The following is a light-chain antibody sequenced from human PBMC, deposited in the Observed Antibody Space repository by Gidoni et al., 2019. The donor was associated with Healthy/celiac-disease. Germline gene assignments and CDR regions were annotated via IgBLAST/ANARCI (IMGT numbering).Light chain of an antibody. Sequence: DIVMTQSPDSLAVSLGERATINCKSSQSVLYSSNNKNYLAWYHQKPGQPPKLLIYWASTRESGVPDRFSGSGSGTDFTLTIGSLQAEDVAVYYCQQYYSTPDTFGQGTKVEIK. J-gene: IGKJ1*01. CDR1: QSVLYSSNNKNY. CDR3: QQYYSTPDT. CDR2: WAS. V-gene: IGKV4-1*01.